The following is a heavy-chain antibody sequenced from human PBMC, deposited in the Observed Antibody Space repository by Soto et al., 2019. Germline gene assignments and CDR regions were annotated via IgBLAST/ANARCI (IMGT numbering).Heavy chain of an antibody. CDR2: IYYSGST. CDR3: ARDRYYYDSSGYRWDWYFDL. V-gene: IGHV4-61*01. CDR1: GGSVISCSYY. D-gene: IGHD3-22*01. Sequence: LSLTCTVSGGSVISCSYYWSWIRQPPGKGLEWIGYIYYSGSTNYNPSLKSRVTISVDTSKNQFSLKLSSVTAADTAVYYCARDRYYYDSSGYRWDWYFDLWGRGTLVTVS. J-gene: IGHJ2*01.